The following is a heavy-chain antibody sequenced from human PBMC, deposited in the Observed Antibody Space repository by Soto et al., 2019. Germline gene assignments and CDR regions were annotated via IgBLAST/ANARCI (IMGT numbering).Heavy chain of an antibody. CDR2: IYYSGST. D-gene: IGHD3-10*01. CDR1: GGSISSSAYY. J-gene: IGHJ5*02. CDR3: ASLKWIRSGSYSYSNWFDH. V-gene: IGHV4-39*01. Sequence: PXATLSLTFTSPGGSISSSAYYWGGIRQPPGKGLEWIGSIYYSGSTYYNPSLKSRVTISVDTSKKQFSLKLSSVTAADTAVYYCASLKWIRSGSYSYSNWFDHWGQGTLVTVSS.